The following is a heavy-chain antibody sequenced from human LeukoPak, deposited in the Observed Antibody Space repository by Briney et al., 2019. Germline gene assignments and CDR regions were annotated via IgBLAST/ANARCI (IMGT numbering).Heavy chain of an antibody. CDR3: AREIDYYDSSGYYYGPNYYYYMDV. J-gene: IGHJ6*03. Sequence: SETLSLTCTVSGGSISSYYWSWIRQPAGKGLEWIGRIYTSGSTNYNPSLKSRVTMSVDTSKNQFSLKLSSVTAADTAVYYCAREIDYYDSSGYYYGPNYYYYMDVWGEGTTVTISS. CDR1: GGSISSYY. CDR2: IYTSGST. D-gene: IGHD3-22*01. V-gene: IGHV4-4*07.